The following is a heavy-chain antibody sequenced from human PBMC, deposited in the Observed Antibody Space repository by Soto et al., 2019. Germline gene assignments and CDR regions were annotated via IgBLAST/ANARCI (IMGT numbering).Heavy chain of an antibody. CDR3: ARVFPHGYSDY. V-gene: IGHV4-59*01. J-gene: IGHJ4*02. CDR2: VYSSGST. Sequence: SETLSLTCSVSGGSINSYYWSWIRQPPGKGLEWIGYVYSSGSTKYNPSLRSRVTISVDMSKSRFSLNLNSVTAADTAVYFCARVFPHGYSDYWGQGTLVTSPQ. D-gene: IGHD5-12*01. CDR1: GGSINSYY.